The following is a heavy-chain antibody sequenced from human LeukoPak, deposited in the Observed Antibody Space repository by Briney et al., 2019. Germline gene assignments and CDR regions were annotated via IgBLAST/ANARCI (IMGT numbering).Heavy chain of an antibody. Sequence: GGSLRLSCAASGFTFSSYAMSWVRQAPGKGLEWVSAISGSGGSTYYADSVKGRFTISRDNSKNTLYLQMNSLGAEDTAVYYCAKAMVRGVIIVQTDYWGQGTLVTVSS. CDR1: GFTFSSYA. CDR3: AKAMVRGVIIVQTDY. D-gene: IGHD3-10*01. J-gene: IGHJ4*02. CDR2: ISGSGGST. V-gene: IGHV3-23*01.